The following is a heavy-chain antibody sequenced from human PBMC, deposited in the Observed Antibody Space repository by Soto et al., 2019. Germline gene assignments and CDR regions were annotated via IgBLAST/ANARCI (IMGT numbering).Heavy chain of an antibody. J-gene: IGHJ6*02. CDR3: ARKGGEWRGYYDLSSTYGMDV. Sequence: QPGGSLRLSCAASGFTFSGYGMHWVRQAPGRGLEWVAGISYAGTNEDYVESVKGRFTISRDNSKNTLYLQMNSLRAEDTAVYYCARKGGEWRGYYDLSSTYGMDVWGQGTTVTVSS. CDR2: ISYAGTNE. V-gene: IGHV3-33*01. D-gene: IGHD3-3*01. CDR1: GFTFSGYG.